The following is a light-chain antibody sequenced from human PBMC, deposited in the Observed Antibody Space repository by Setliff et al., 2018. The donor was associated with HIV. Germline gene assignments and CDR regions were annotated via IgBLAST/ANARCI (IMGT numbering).Light chain of an antibody. CDR2: EVS. V-gene: IGLV2-14*01. Sequence: QSVLTQPASVSGSPGQSITISCTGTSSDVGGYSHVSWYQQHPGKAPKLIIYEVSNRPSGVSNRFSGSESGNTASLTISGLQAEDEADYYCSSYTIRNTLLFGTGTKVTVL. CDR3: SSYTIRNTLL. CDR1: SSDVGGYSH. J-gene: IGLJ1*01.